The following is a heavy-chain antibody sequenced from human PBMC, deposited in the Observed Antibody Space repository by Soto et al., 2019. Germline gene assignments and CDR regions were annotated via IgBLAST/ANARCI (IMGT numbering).Heavy chain of an antibody. Sequence: QVQLRESGPGLVKPSQTLSLTCTVSGGSISSGGYYWSWIRQHPGKGLEWIGYIYYSGSTYYNPSLKRRVTISVDTSKNQFSLKLSSVTAADTAVYYCARSGYSYGPNPLLYWGQGTLVTVSS. V-gene: IGHV4-31*03. CDR1: GGSISSGGYY. CDR3: ARSGYSYGPNPLLY. CDR2: IYYSGST. J-gene: IGHJ4*02. D-gene: IGHD5-18*01.